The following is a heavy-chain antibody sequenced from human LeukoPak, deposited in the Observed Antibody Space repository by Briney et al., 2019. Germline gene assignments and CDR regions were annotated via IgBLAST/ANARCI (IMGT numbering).Heavy chain of an antibody. Sequence: GASVKVSCKASGYTFTNSDINWVRQATGQGLEWMGWMSPKNNNIGYAQKFQGRVTMTRDTSINTAYMELSSLTSEDTAVYYCARVTRSCSGGSCSYYFDYWGQGTLVTVSS. J-gene: IGHJ4*02. CDR3: ARVTRSCSGGSCSYYFDY. V-gene: IGHV1-8*01. CDR1: GYTFTNSD. CDR2: MSPKNNNI. D-gene: IGHD2-15*01.